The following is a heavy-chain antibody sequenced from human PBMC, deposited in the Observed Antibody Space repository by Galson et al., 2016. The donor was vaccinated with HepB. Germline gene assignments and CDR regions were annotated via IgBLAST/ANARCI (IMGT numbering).Heavy chain of an antibody. CDR1: GFTFSDYH. CDR2: ISRSGDSM. D-gene: IGHD4-17*01. J-gene: IGHJ3*01. CDR3: ARDLPDDSVEYVGVFDL. Sequence: SLRLSCAASGFTFSDYHMNWIRQGPGKGLEWISYISRSGDSMLYAASVRGRFSISRDNAKKSLYLQMTNLRAEDTAVYYCARDLPDDSVEYVGVFDLWGQGTMVTVSS. V-gene: IGHV3-11*01.